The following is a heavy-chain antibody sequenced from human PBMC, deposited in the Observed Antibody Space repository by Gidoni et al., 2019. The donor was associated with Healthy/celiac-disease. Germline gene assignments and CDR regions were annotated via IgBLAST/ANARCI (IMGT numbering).Heavy chain of an antibody. CDR1: GFTFSSYG. CDR3: AKLTWAGGY. D-gene: IGHD1-26*01. CDR2: ISYDGSNK. Sequence: VPLVASVGGVVQPGRSLRLSCASSGFTFSSYGMHWVRQAPGKGLEWGAVISYDGSNKYYADSVKGRVTISRDNSKNTLYLQMNSLRAEDTAVYYCAKLTWAGGYWGQGTLVTVSS. V-gene: IGHV3-30*18. J-gene: IGHJ4*02.